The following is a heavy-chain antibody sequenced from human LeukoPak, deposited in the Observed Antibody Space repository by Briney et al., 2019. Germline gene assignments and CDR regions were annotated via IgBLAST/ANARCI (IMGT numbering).Heavy chain of an antibody. V-gene: IGHV1-69*05. CDR2: IIPIFGTA. CDR1: GGTFSSYA. J-gene: IGHJ4*02. D-gene: IGHD6-13*01. CDR3: ARDSRLRYSSSWYYFDY. Sequence: GASVKVSCKASGGTFSSYAISWVRQAPGQGLEWMGGIIPIFGTANYAQKFQGRVTITTDESTSTAYMELSSLRSEDTAVYYCARDSRLRYSSSWYYFDYWGQGTLVTVSS.